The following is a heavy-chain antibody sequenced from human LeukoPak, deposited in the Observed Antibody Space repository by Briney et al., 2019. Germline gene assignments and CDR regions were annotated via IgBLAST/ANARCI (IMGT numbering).Heavy chain of an antibody. V-gene: IGHV1-46*01. J-gene: IGHJ6*04. CDR2: INPSGGST. CDR3: ARELSSSTQTLNYYYYYGMDV. Sequence: ASVKVSCKASGYTFTSYYMHWVRQAPGQGLEWMGIINPSGGSTSYAQKFQGRVTMTRDTSTSTVYMELSSLRSEDTAVYYCARELSSSTQTLNYYYYYGMDVWGEGTTVTVSS. D-gene: IGHD2-2*01. CDR1: GYTFTSYY.